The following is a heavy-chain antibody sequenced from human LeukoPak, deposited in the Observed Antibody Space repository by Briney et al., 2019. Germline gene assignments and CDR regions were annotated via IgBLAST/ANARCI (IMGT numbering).Heavy chain of an antibody. Sequence: AGRSLRLSCAASGFTFSSYGMHWVRQAPGKGLEWVAVIWYDGSNKYYGDSVKGRFTISRDNSKKTLYLQMKSLRVEDAAVHYCARGDGYNDAEYLQHWGQGTLVTVS. J-gene: IGHJ1*01. V-gene: IGHV3-33*01. CDR2: IWYDGSNK. CDR1: GFTFSSYG. CDR3: ARGDGYNDAEYLQH. D-gene: IGHD5-24*01.